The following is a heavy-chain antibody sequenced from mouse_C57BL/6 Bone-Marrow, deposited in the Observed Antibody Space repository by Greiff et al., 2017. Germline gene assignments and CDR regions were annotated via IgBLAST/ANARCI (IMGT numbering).Heavy chain of an antibody. CDR3: ARAEGYYFDY. J-gene: IGHJ2*01. V-gene: IGHV3-6*01. Sequence: VQLKESGPGLVKPSQSLSLTCSVTGYSITSGYYWNWIRQFPGNKLEWMGYISYDGSNNYNPSLKNRISITRDTSKNQFFLKLNSVTTEDTATYYGARAEGYYFDYWGQGTTLTVSA. CDR1: GYSITSGYY. CDR2: ISYDGSN.